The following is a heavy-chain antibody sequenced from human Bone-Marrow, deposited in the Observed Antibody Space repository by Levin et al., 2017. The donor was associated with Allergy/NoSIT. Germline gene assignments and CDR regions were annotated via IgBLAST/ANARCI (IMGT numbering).Heavy chain of an antibody. Sequence: LSLTCTVAGGSISTYDWSWIRQPPGKGLEWVAVIWYDGSDRYYADSVKGRFTISRDNSKNTLSLQMNSLRAEDTAIYYCTRDRGEWGQFYFDCWGQGTLVTVSS. CDR2: IWYDGSDR. J-gene: IGHJ4*02. V-gene: IGHV3-33*08. D-gene: IGHD1-26*01. CDR3: TRDRGEWGQFYFDC. CDR1: GGSISTYD.